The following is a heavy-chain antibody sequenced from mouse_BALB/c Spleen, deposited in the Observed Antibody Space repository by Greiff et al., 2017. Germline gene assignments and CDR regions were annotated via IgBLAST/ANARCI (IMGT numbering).Heavy chain of an antibody. V-gene: IGHV5-12-2*01. J-gene: IGHJ4*01. CDR2: ISNGGGST. CDR1: GFTFSSYT. Sequence: EVKLVESGGGLVQPGGSLKLSCAASGFTFSSYTMSWVRQTPEKRLEWVAYISNGGGSTYYPDTVKGRFTISRDNAKNTLYLQMSSLKSEDTAMYYCARSSITTGAMDYWGQGTSVTVSS. CDR3: ARSSITTGAMDY. D-gene: IGHD2-4*01.